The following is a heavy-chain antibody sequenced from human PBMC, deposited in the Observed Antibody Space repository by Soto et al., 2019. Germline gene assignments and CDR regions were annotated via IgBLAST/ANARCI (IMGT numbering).Heavy chain of an antibody. V-gene: IGHV3-74*01. D-gene: IGHD2-2*01. CDR1: GFTFSMYW. Sequence: EVQLVESGGGLVQPGGSLRLSCAASGFTFSMYWMHWVRQVPGKGPEWVSRINDDGISTNYADSVKGRFTISRDNAKNTLYLDMNSLRVEDTAVYYCAKDPPWTVGPLAMDVWGQGTTVTVSS. J-gene: IGHJ6*02. CDR2: INDDGIST. CDR3: AKDPPWTVGPLAMDV.